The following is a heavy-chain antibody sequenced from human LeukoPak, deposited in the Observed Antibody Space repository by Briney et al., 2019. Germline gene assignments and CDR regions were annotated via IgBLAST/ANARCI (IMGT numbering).Heavy chain of an antibody. Sequence: GGSLRLSCAASGFTFSSYSMNWVRQAPGKGLEWVSSISSSSSYIYYADSVKGRFTISRDNAKNTLYLQMKSPRAEDTAVYYCARAGGSGTTLDYWGQGTLVTVSS. CDR2: ISSSSSYI. V-gene: IGHV3-21*01. CDR1: GFTFSSYS. D-gene: IGHD3-10*01. CDR3: ARAGGSGTTLDY. J-gene: IGHJ4*02.